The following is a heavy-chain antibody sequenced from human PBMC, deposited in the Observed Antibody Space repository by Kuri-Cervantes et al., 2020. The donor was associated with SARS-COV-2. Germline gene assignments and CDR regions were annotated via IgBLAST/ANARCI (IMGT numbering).Heavy chain of an antibody. Sequence: AVQVSCMASGGTLRHYAISWVRQAPGHGLEWMGGNIPIFGTTNYAQKFQGRVTITADKSTSTAYMELSSLRSEDTAVYYCARVYPSGGSCYDYWGQGTLVTVAS. V-gene: IGHV1-69*06. D-gene: IGHD2-15*01. CDR3: ARVYPSGGSCYDY. CDR2: NIPIFGTT. J-gene: IGHJ4*02. CDR1: GGTLRHYA.